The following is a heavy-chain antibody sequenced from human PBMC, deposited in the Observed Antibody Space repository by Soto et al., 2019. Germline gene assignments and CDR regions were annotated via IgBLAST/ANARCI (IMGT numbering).Heavy chain of an antibody. V-gene: IGHV3-23*01. J-gene: IGHJ1*01. CDR2: ISGSGGTT. CDR3: AKDQAAAGTISRDFQH. CDR1: GFSFSTYA. Sequence: GSLRLSCAASGFSFSTYAMSWVRQAPGKGLEWVSGISGSGGTTYYADSVKGRFTISRDNSKNTLYLQVNSLRAEDTAVYYCAKDQAAAGTISRDFQHWGQGTLVTVSS. D-gene: IGHD6-13*01.